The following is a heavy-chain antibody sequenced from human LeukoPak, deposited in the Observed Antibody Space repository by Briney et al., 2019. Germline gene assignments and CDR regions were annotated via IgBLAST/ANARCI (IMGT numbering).Heavy chain of an antibody. V-gene: IGHV1-8*01. CDR3: ARETDGERAFDI. J-gene: IGHJ3*02. CDR1: GYTFTSYD. Sequence: GASVKVSCKASGYTFTSYDINWVRQATGQGLEWMGWMNPNSGNTGFAQKFQGRVTLTRNNSISTAYMEVSSLRPEDTAMYYCARETDGERAFDIWGQGTMVTVSS. CDR2: MNPNSGNT. D-gene: IGHD3-10*01.